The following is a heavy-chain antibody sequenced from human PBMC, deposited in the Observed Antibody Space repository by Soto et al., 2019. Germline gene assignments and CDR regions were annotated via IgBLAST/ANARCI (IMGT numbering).Heavy chain of an antibody. CDR2: ISSSGSTI. CDR3: ARTEGAFRLGDFDL. CDR1: GFTFSSYE. Sequence: PGGSLRLSCAASGFTFSSYEMNWVRQAPGKGLEWVSYISSSGSTIYYADSVKGRFTISRDNAKNSLYLQMNSLRAEDTAVYYCARTEGAFRLGDFDLWGRGTLVTVSS. V-gene: IGHV3-48*03. J-gene: IGHJ2*01.